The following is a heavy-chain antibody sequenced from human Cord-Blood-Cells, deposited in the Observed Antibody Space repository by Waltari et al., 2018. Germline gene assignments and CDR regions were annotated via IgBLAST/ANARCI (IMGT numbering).Heavy chain of an antibody. Sequence: QVQLQQWGAGLLKPSETLSLTCAVYGGSFSGYYWSWIRQPPGKGLEWIGEINHSGSRNYTPSLKSRVTIPVHTSKTQFSLRLSSVTAADTAVYYCARGGYSSSWPRENWFDPWGQGTLVTVSS. V-gene: IGHV4-34*01. CDR1: GGSFSGYY. J-gene: IGHJ5*02. CDR2: INHSGSR. D-gene: IGHD6-13*01. CDR3: ARGGYSSSWPRENWFDP.